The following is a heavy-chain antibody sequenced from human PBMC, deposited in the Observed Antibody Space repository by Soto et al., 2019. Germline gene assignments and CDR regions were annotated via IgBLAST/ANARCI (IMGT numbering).Heavy chain of an antibody. CDR3: ARRKERSGPHYFDY. CDR2: MNPYSGNT. V-gene: IGHV1-8*01. Sequence: ASVKVSCKASGYTFTTYDISWVRQATGQGLEWMGSMNPYSGNTGYAQKFQGRVTVTRNTSISTVYMELSGLRPDDTAVYYCARRKERSGPHYFDYWGQGSQVTVSS. CDR1: GYTFTTYD. J-gene: IGHJ4*02. D-gene: IGHD6-25*01.